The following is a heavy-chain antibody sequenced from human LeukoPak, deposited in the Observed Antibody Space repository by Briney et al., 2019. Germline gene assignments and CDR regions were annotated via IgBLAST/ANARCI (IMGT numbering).Heavy chain of an antibody. J-gene: IGHJ3*02. CDR3: AISLMITFGGVIVNYDAFDI. Sequence: QPGGSLRLSCAASGFTFSSYGMSWVRQAPGKGLEWVSAISGSGGSTYYADSVKGRFTISRDNSKNTLYLQMNSLRAEDTAVYYCAISLMITFGGVIVNYDAFDIWGQGTMVTVSS. D-gene: IGHD3-16*02. V-gene: IGHV3-23*01. CDR1: GFTFSSYG. CDR2: ISGSGGST.